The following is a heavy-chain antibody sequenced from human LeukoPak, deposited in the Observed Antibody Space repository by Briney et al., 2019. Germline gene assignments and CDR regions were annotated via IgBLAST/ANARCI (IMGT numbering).Heavy chain of an antibody. D-gene: IGHD6-13*01. V-gene: IGHV1-18*01. CDR2: ISAYNGNT. J-gene: IGHJ4*02. CDR1: GYTFTSYG. CDR3: ARSYSSSWHLDFDY. Sequence: ASVTVSCKASGYTFTSYGISWVRQAPGQGLEWMGWISAYNGNTNYAQKLQGRVTMTTDTSTSTAYMELRSLRSDDTAVYYCARSYSSSWHLDFDYWGQGTLVTVSS.